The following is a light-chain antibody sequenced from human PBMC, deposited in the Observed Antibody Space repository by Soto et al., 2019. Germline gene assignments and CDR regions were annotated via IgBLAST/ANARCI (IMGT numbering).Light chain of an antibody. CDR1: QSFSSSY. CDR3: QHYGSALFT. V-gene: IGKV3-20*01. J-gene: IGKJ3*01. CDR2: GAS. Sequence: EIVLTQSPGTLSLSPGERATLSCRASQSFSSSYLAWYQQKPGQAPRLLIYGASSRATGIPDRCSGSGSGTDFTLTISSLEPEDFAVYYWQHYGSALFTFGPGTKVDVK.